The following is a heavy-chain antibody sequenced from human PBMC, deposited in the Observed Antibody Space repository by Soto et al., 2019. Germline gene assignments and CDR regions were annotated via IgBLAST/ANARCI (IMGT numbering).Heavy chain of an antibody. J-gene: IGHJ4*02. Sequence: QVQLVQSGAEVKKPGASVKVSCKASGYTFTSYYMHWVRQAPGQGLEWMGIINTSGGSTSYAQKLQGRVSRTRDTCERTVYMELSSLRSEETAVYCCAYLVGGAAGNMGVDYWGQGTLVTVSS. CDR2: INTSGGST. D-gene: IGHD6-13*01. V-gene: IGHV1-46*03. CDR1: GYTFTSYY. CDR3: AYLVGGAAGNMGVDY.